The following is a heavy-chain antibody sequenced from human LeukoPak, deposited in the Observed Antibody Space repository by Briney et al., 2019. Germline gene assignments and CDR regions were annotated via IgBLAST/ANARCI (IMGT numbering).Heavy chain of an antibody. J-gene: IGHJ4*02. CDR2: IGGGGTE. CDR1: GFTITTYA. CDR3: ARAQGALDY. V-gene: IGHV3-23*01. D-gene: IGHD1-26*01. Sequence: GGSLRLSCAASGFTITTYAVNWVRQAPGKGLEWGSGIGGGGTEYYADSVKGRFIISSDNSQNLVHLQMNSLTVEDTAVYYCARAQGALDYWGEGTLVSVSS.